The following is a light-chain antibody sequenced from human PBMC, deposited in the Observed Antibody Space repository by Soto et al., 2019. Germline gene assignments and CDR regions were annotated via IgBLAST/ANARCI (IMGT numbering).Light chain of an antibody. J-gene: IGKJ1*01. CDR3: QQFGSSPRA. V-gene: IGKV3-20*01. CDR2: DAS. Sequence: IVLTQSPGTLSLSPGERATLSCRASQTVSSNYLAWYQQRPGQAPRLLIYDASTRATGTPDRFSGSGSGTDFTLTISRLAPEDFAVYYCQQFGSSPRAFGQGTNVEIK. CDR1: QTVSSNY.